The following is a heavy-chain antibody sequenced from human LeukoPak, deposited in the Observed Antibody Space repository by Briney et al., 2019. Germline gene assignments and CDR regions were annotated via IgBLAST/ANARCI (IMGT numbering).Heavy chain of an antibody. Sequence: GGSLRLSCAASGFTFSSYWMYWVRQAPGKGLVWVSRINSDRSSTSYADSVKGRFTISRDNSKNTLYLQMNSLRAEDTAVYYCLRSGAGRASTWGQGTLVTVSS. D-gene: IGHD2-15*01. J-gene: IGHJ5*02. CDR3: LRSGAGRAST. V-gene: IGHV3-74*01. CDR1: GFTFSSYW. CDR2: INSDRSST.